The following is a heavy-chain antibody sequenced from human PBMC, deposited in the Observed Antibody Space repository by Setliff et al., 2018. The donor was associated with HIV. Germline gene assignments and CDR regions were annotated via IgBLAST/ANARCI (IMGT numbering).Heavy chain of an antibody. J-gene: IGHJ3*02. V-gene: IGHV1-69*10. Sequence: SVKVSCKASGGTSSTHAMNWVRQAPGQGLEWMGQIISILEITDYAQKFQGRLTITADEPTNTIYMELSGLRSGDTAVYYCAGPRGDEAFDIWGQGTMVTVSS. CDR1: GGTSSTHA. D-gene: IGHD3-10*01. CDR3: AGPRGDEAFDI. CDR2: IISILEIT.